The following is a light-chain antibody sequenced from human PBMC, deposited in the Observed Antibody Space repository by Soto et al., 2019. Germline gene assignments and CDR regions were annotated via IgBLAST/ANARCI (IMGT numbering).Light chain of an antibody. CDR1: QSVANNY. CDR3: QQYDSSPLT. CDR2: GAS. J-gene: IGKJ2*01. V-gene: IGKV3-20*01. Sequence: EIVLTQSPGTVSLSPGERATLSCRASQSVANNYLAWYQKKRGQAPRLLISGASRRATGVLDRFSGSGTGTDFSLTISRLEPEDSAVYYCQQYDSSPLTFGQGTKLEI.